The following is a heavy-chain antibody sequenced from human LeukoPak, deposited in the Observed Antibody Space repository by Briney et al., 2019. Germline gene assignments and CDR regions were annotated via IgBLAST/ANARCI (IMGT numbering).Heavy chain of an antibody. V-gene: IGHV3-64*01. CDR3: AREIGWYDF. Sequence: GGSLRLSCAASEFTFSRYPMHWVRQAPGKGLEYVSAISSNGGATHYGNSVKGRFTISRDNSKNTLYLQMGSLRPEDTAVYYCAREIGWYDFWGQGTLVTVSS. CDR2: ISSNGGAT. J-gene: IGHJ5*01. CDR1: EFTFSRYP.